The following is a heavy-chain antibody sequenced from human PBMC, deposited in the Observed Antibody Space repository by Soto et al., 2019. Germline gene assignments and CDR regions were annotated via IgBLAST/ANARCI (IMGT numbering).Heavy chain of an antibody. Sequence: EVKLVESGGGLVKPGGSLRLSCAASGFTFSSYSMNWVRQAPGKGLEWVSSISSTSTYIFYADSMKGRFTISRDNAKNSLYLQMNSLRVEDTAVYYCAGGRQLDPWGQGTLVTVSS. CDR2: ISSTSTYI. CDR3: AGGRQLDP. D-gene: IGHD1-26*01. V-gene: IGHV3-21*01. CDR1: GFTFSSYS. J-gene: IGHJ5*02.